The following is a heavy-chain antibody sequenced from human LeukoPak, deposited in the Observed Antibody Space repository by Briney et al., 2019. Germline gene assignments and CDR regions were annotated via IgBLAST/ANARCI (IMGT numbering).Heavy chain of an antibody. J-gene: IGHJ4*02. D-gene: IGHD1-14*01. V-gene: IGHV4-34*01. CDR3: ARGRLTYYFDY. CDR1: GGSFSGYY. Sequence: PSETLSLTCAVYGGSFSGYYWSWIRQPPGKGLEWIGEINHSGSTNYNPSLKSRVTISVDTSKNQFSLKLSSVTAADTAVYYCARGRLTYYFDYWGQGTLVTVSS. CDR2: INHSGST.